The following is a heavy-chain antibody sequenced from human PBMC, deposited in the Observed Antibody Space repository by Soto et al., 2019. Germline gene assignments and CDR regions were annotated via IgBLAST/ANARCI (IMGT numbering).Heavy chain of an antibody. CDR1: GGSFSGYY. CDR3: ARGRCSSTCGKRGWFDP. Sequence: QVQLQQWGAGLLKPSETLSLTCAVYGGSFSGYYWRWIRQPPGKGLEWIVEINHGGSTNYNPSLKRRVTLSVDTSKNQFSLKLSSVTAADTAVYYWARGRCSSTCGKRGWFDPWGQGTLVTVSS. D-gene: IGHD2-2*01. CDR2: INHGGST. J-gene: IGHJ5*02. V-gene: IGHV4-34*01.